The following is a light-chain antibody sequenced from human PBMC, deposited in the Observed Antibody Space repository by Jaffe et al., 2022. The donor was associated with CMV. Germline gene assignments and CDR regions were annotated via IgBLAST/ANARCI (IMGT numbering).Light chain of an antibody. J-gene: IGKJ3*01. CDR1: QNINSN. CDR2: GAS. V-gene: IGKV3-15*01. CDR3: EQFDRWPPT. Sequence: DIVMTQSPTTLSVSPGESATLSCRASQNINSNLAWYQYSPGQAPRLLIYGASTRATGIPARFSASGSGTEFTLTISSLQSEDFAVYYCEQFDRWPPTFGPGTKLDI.